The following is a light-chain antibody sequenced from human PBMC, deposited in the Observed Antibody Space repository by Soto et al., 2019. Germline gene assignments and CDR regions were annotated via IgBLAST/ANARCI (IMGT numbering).Light chain of an antibody. J-gene: IGKJ1*01. CDR3: QQSYSTPWT. CDR2: AAS. V-gene: IGKV1-39*01. CDR1: QSISIN. Sequence: DIQITHSPSSLSASVRDRVTITCRGRQSISINLNWYQQRPGKAPNVLIYAASSLQSGVPSRFSGSGSGTDFTLTISSLQPEDSATYYCQQSYSTPWTFGQGTKVDIK.